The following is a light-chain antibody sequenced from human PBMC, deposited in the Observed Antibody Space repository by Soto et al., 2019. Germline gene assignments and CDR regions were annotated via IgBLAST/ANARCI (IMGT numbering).Light chain of an antibody. V-gene: IGKV3-20*01. CDR3: QQYGSALTWT. Sequence: EIVLTQSPCTLSLSPGERATLSYRASQSVSSSYLAWYQQKPGQAPRLLIYGASSRATGIPDRFSGSGSGTDFTLTISRLEPEDFAVYYCQQYGSALTWTFGQGTK. CDR2: GAS. CDR1: QSVSSSY. J-gene: IGKJ1*01.